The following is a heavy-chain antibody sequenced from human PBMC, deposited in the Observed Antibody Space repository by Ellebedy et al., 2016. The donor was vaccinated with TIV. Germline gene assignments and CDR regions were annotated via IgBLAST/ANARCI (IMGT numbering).Heavy chain of an antibody. Sequence: PGGSLRLSCAASGFSFRSYWMSWVRQAPGKGLEWVANIYQDGSVQYYLDSVKGRFTISRDNAINSLFLQMNSLRVEDTAVYYCARRGSYGDYAVQINSWFDPWGQGTLVTVSS. CDR2: IYQDGSVQ. D-gene: IGHD4-17*01. V-gene: IGHV3-7*01. CDR3: ARRGSYGDYAVQINSWFDP. CDR1: GFSFRSYW. J-gene: IGHJ5*02.